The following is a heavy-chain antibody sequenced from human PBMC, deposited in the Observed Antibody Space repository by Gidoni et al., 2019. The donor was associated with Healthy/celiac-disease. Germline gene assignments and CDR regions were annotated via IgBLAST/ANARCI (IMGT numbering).Heavy chain of an antibody. V-gene: IGHV1-46*03. D-gene: IGHD3-16*01. Sequence: QVQLVQSGAEVKKPGAPVKVSCQASGTTFPSYYIHWVRQAPGQGLEWMGIINPSGGSTSYAQKFQGRVTMTRDTSTSTVYMELSSLRSEDTAVYYCARIGDYIWGTQGSGDYWGQGTLVTVSS. CDR1: GTTFPSYY. CDR3: ARIGDYIWGTQGSGDY. CDR2: INPSGGST. J-gene: IGHJ4*02.